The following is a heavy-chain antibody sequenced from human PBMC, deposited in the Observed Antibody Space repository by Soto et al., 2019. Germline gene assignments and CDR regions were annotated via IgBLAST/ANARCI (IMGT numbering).Heavy chain of an antibody. D-gene: IGHD2-2*03. CDR2: FYPGDSTS. CDR3: ARIIGYCRNNDCSWTFDI. J-gene: IGHJ3*02. CDR1: VYSFISYW. V-gene: IGHV5-51*01. Sequence: GESLKISCQTSVYSFISYWVSWFRQKPAKVLEWMGTFYPGDSTSTYSPSFQGQVTISVDKSISTAYLHLSSLKASDTAMYYCARIIGYCRNNDCSWTFDIWGQGTMVTVSS.